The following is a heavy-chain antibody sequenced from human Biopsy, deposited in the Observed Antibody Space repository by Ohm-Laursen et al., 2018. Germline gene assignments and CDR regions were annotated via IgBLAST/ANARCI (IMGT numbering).Heavy chain of an antibody. Sequence: SLRLSCAASGFTFNNYGMQWVRQAPGKGLEWVAFIFYDGSNTYYADSVKGRFTISRGNSRDTLYLQMSSLRAEDTAVYYCAKDRYNYTPIGGFSMDVWGQGTTVTVSS. CDR2: IFYDGSNT. D-gene: IGHD5-18*01. J-gene: IGHJ6*02. V-gene: IGHV3-30*18. CDR3: AKDRYNYTPIGGFSMDV. CDR1: GFTFNNYG.